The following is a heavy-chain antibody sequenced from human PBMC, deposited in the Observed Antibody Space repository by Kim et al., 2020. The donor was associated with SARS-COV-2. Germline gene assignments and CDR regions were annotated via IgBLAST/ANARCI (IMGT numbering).Heavy chain of an antibody. CDR3: ARDSDSSSWSRPY. V-gene: IGHV3-21*01. CDR1: GFTFSSYS. CDR2: ISSSSSYI. J-gene: IGHJ4*02. D-gene: IGHD6-13*01. Sequence: GGSLRLSCAASGFTFSSYSMNWVRQAPGKGLEWVSSISSSSSYIYYADSVKGRFTISRDNAKNSLYLQMNSLRAEDTAVYYCARDSDSSSWSRPYWGQGTLVTVSS.